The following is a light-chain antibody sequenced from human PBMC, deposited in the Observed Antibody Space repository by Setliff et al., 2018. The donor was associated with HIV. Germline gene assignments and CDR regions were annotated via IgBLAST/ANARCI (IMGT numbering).Light chain of an antibody. J-gene: IGLJ2*01. CDR3: CSYAGGDTWI. V-gene: IGLV2-23*02. Sequence: QSALTQPASVSGSPGQSITISCTGSSSDIGDYESVSWYQQHPGEVPKLMIYDVTKRPSGVSNRFSASKSGNTASLTISGLQAEDEAHYYCCSYAGGDTWIFGGETKVTV. CDR1: SSDIGDYES. CDR2: DVT.